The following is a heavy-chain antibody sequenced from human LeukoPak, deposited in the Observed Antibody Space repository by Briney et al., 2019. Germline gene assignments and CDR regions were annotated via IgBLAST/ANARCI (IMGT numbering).Heavy chain of an antibody. D-gene: IGHD6-13*01. Sequence: ASVKVSCKASGYTFTGYYMHWVRQAPGQGLEWMGWINPNSGGTNYAQKFQGRVTMTRDTSISTAYMELSRLRSDDTAVYYCARDPSSSWYLGFYYFDYWGQGTLVTVSS. V-gene: IGHV1-2*02. J-gene: IGHJ4*02. CDR1: GYTFTGYY. CDR3: ARDPSSSWYLGFYYFDY. CDR2: INPNSGGT.